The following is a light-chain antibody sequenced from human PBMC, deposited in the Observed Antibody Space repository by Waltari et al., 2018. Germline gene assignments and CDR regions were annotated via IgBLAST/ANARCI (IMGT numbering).Light chain of an antibody. J-gene: IGKJ1*01. CDR3: QQSYSTPRT. CDR2: AAS. Sequence: DIQVTQSPSSLSASVGDRVTITCRASQSISSYLNWYQQKPGKAPKLLIYAASSLQSGVPSRFRGSGSGTDFTLTISSLQPEDFATYYCQQSYSTPRTFGQGTKVEIK. V-gene: IGKV1-39*01. CDR1: QSISSY.